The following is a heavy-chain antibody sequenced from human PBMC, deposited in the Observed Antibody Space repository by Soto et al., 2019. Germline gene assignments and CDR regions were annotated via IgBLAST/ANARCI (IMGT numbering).Heavy chain of an antibody. CDR3: ARDSITREHLDYAFDI. J-gene: IGHJ3*02. V-gene: IGHV3-21*01. CDR2: ISSSSSYI. CDR1: GFTFSSYS. Sequence: GGSLRLSCAASGFTFSSYSMNWVRQAPGKGLEWVSSISSSSSYIYYADSVKGRFTISRDNAKNSLYLQMNSLRAEDTAVYYCARDSITREHLDYAFDIWGQGTMVTVSS. D-gene: IGHD7-27*01.